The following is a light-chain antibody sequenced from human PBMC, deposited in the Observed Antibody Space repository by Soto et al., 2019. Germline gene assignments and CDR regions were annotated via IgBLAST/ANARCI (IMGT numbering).Light chain of an antibody. CDR3: QQRSNWPPLT. CDR1: QSVSSX. J-gene: IGKJ4*01. Sequence: EIVLTQSPATLSLSPGERATLSCRASQSVSSXLAWYQQKPGQAPRLLIYDASNRATGIPARFSGSGSGTDFTLTISSLEPEDFAVYYCQQRSNWPPLTFGGGTKVEIK. V-gene: IGKV3-11*01. CDR2: DAS.